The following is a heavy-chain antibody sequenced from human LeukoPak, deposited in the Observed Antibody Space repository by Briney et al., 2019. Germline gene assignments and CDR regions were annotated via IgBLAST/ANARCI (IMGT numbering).Heavy chain of an antibody. D-gene: IGHD3-3*01. J-gene: IGHJ4*02. Sequence: PGGSLRLSCAASGFTFSSYAMSWVRQAPGKGLEWVSVINRSGGSIHYADSVKGRVTISRDNSKNTLYLQMNSLRADDTAVYYCAKSGTSLEWLLADYFDYWGQGIVVTVSS. CDR1: GFTFSSYA. CDR3: AKSGTSLEWLLADYFDY. CDR2: INRSGGSI. V-gene: IGHV3-23*01.